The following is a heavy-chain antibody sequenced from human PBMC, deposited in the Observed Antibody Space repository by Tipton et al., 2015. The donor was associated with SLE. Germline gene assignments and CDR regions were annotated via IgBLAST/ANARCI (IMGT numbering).Heavy chain of an antibody. CDR1: GFTFSSYS. J-gene: IGHJ6*04. Sequence: SLRLSCAASGFTFSSYSMSWVRQAPGKGLEWVANIKQDGREKYSVGSVKGRFTISRDNAKNSLYLQMNSLRAEDTAVYYCARDGRGDYPKGVMDVWGKGTTVTVSS. V-gene: IGHV3-7*01. D-gene: IGHD4-17*01. CDR3: ARDGRGDYPKGVMDV. CDR2: IKQDGREK.